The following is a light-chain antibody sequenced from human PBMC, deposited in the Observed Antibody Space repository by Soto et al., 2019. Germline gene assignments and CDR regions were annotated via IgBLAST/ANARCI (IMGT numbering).Light chain of an antibody. CDR2: AAS. J-gene: IGKJ5*01. V-gene: IGKV1-9*01. CDR1: QGIRSY. Sequence: IQLTQSPSCLSASVGDRVTITCRASQGIRSYLTWYQQKPGKAPKVLIYAASTLQTGVPSRFSGSGSGTDFTLTISSLQPEDFATYYCQQLNSYPITFGQGTRLEIK. CDR3: QQLNSYPIT.